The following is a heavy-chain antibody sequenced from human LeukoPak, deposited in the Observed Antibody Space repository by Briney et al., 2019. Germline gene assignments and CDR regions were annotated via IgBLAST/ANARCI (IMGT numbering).Heavy chain of an antibody. CDR3: ASLPLFYDSSGYYPGGFDY. CDR2: IYYSGST. J-gene: IGHJ4*02. Sequence: SETLSLTCTVSGGSISSYYWSWIRQPPGKGLEWIGYIYYSGSTNYNPSLKSRVTISVDTSKNQFSLKLSSVTAADTAVYYCASLPLFYDSSGYYPGGFDYWGQGTLVTVSS. D-gene: IGHD3-22*01. V-gene: IGHV4-59*08. CDR1: GGSISSYY.